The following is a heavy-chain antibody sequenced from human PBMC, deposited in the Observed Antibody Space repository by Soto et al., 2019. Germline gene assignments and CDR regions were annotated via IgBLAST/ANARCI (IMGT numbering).Heavy chain of an antibody. CDR2: INPYNGHT. CDR3: ARGFTVGANDL. CDR1: GYTFNSFG. D-gene: IGHD4-4*01. Sequence: QVQLVQSGGEVKKPGASVKVSCKASGYTFNSFGLTWVRQAPGQGLEWLGWINPYNGHTNYAQMVQGRVAMTTDTSTSTAYMELSSLTFHDTAVYFCARGFTVGANDLWGQGTLVTVSS. J-gene: IGHJ5*02. V-gene: IGHV1-18*01.